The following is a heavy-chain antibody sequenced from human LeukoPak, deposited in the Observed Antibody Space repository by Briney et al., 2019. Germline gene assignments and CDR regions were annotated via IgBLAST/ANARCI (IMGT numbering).Heavy chain of an antibody. D-gene: IGHD3-3*01. CDR1: GGSISSGDYY. V-gene: IGHV4-30-4*08. Sequence: SQTLSLTCTVSGGSISSGDYYWSWIRQPPGKSLEWIGYIYYSGSTYYNPSLKSRVTISVDTSKNQFSLKLSSVTAADTAVYYCARPSITIFGVVINYMDVWGKGTTVTVSS. CDR3: ARPSITIFGVVINYMDV. J-gene: IGHJ6*03. CDR2: IYYSGST.